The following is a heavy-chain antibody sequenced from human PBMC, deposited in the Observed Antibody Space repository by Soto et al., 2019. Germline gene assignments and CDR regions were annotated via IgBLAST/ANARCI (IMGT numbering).Heavy chain of an antibody. CDR2: IYWDDDM. CDR1: GVSLSTSGVG. V-gene: IGHV2-5*02. J-gene: IGHJ4*02. CDR3: ALSRLAFRGNFDY. Sequence: QITLKESGPALVKLTKTRTLTCTFSGVSLSTSGVGVGWIRQPPGKALEWLALIYWDDDMRYSPSLTSRLTITKDTSKNQVVLTMTNMDPMDTATYFCALSRLAFRGNFDYWGQGTLVTVSS. D-gene: IGHD3-16*01.